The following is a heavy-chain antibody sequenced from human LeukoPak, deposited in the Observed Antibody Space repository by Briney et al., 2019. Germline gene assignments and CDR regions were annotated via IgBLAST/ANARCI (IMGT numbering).Heavy chain of an antibody. CDR1: GGSFSGYY. CDR3: HKYYYDSSGYYQLGY. D-gene: IGHD3-22*01. J-gene: IGHJ4*02. CDR2: INHSGST. Sequence: SETLSLTCAVYGGSFSGYYWSWIRQPPGKGLEWIGEINHSGSTNYNPSLKSRVTISVDTSKNQFSLKLSSVTAADTAVYYCHKYYYDSSGYYQLGYWGQGTLVTVSS. V-gene: IGHV4-34*01.